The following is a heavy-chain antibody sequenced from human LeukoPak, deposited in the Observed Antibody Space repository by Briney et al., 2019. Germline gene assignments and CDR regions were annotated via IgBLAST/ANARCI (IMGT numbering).Heavy chain of an antibody. V-gene: IGHV4-34*01. CDR3: ARGVRGAPCFDY. Sequence: SETLSLTCAVYGGSFSGYYWSWIRQPPGKGLEWIGEINHSGSTNYNPSLKSRVTISVDTSKNQFSLKLSSVTAADTAVYYCARGVRGAPCFDYWGQGTLVTVSS. D-gene: IGHD3-10*01. CDR2: INHSGST. CDR1: GGSFSGYY. J-gene: IGHJ4*02.